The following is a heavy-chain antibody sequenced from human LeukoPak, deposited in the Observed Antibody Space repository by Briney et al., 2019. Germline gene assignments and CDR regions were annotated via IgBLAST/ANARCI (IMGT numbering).Heavy chain of an antibody. D-gene: IGHD3-22*01. CDR1: GFTFSSYA. J-gene: IGHJ5*02. V-gene: IGHV3-23*01. CDR2: ISGSGGST. CDR3: AKTITMIVTPAHNWFDP. Sequence: KSGGSLRLSCAASGFTFSSYAMSWVRQAPGKGLEWVSAISGSGGSTYYADSVKGRFTISRDNSKNTLYLQMNSLRAEDTAVYYCAKTITMIVTPAHNWFDPWGQGTLVTVSS.